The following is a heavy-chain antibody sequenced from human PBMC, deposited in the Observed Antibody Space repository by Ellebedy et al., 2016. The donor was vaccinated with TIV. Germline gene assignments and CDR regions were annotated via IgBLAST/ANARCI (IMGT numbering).Heavy chain of an antibody. V-gene: IGHV3-15*01. CDR2: IISNTDGATT. J-gene: IGHJ4*02. CDR3: TTGGGYNLEDS. CDR1: GFIFSNAW. Sequence: GESLKISCAASGFIFSNAWMSWVRQAPGKGLEWVGRIISNTDGATTDYAVPVKGRFTISRDDSKNTLYLQMSSLKTEDTAVYYCTTGGGYNLEDSWGRGTLVTVSS. D-gene: IGHD5-18*01.